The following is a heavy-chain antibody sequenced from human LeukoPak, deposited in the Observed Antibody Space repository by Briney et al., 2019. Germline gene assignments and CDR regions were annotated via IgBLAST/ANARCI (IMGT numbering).Heavy chain of an antibody. V-gene: IGHV3-23*01. D-gene: IGHD3-22*01. CDR3: AKDESSGYYYLDS. CDR2: IAGSAESA. CDR1: GFTFRRNA. Sequence: GESLRLSCAASGFTFRRNAMTWVRQAPGKGLEWFSTIAGSAESADYAESVRGRFSISRDHSKNTLHLQLKRLRADDTAVYYCAKDESSGYYYLDSWGQGTLVTVSS. J-gene: IGHJ5*01.